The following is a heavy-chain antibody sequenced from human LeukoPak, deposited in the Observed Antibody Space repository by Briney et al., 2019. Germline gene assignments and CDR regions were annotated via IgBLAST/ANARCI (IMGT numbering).Heavy chain of an antibody. CDR3: ARDNVRGVIITRYYYYGMDV. J-gene: IGHJ6*02. CDR1: GFTFSNYA. D-gene: IGHD3-10*01. CDR2: VSSSGTTI. Sequence: PPGGSLRLSCAASGFTFSNYALNWVRQAPGKGLEWVSYVSSSGTTIYCADSMKGRFTISRDNAENSLYLQMNSLRAEDTAVYYCARDNVRGVIITRYYYYGMDVWGQGTTVTVSS. V-gene: IGHV3-48*03.